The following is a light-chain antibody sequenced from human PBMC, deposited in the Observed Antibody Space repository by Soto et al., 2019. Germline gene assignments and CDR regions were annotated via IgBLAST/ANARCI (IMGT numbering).Light chain of an antibody. CDR3: HQCASSLT. V-gene: IGKV3-20*01. Sequence: EIVLTQSPGTLSLSPGERATLSCRASQTFSSSFFAWYQQKPGQAPRLLIYGASTRATGIPDRFSGSASGTYFPLIISRLQPEYFAFYFCHQCASSLTFGQGTKVEIK. CDR2: GAS. J-gene: IGKJ1*01. CDR1: QTFSSSF.